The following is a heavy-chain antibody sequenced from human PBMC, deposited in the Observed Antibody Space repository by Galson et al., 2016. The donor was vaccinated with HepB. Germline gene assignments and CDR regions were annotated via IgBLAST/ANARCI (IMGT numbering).Heavy chain of an antibody. CDR3: RIGAAGIDY. V-gene: IGHV3-74*01. CDR1: GFTFSRHW. J-gene: IGHJ4*02. CDR2: LRSDGSST. D-gene: IGHD6-13*01. Sequence: SLRLSCAASGFTFSRHWMHWVRQAPGKGLVCVSRLRSDGSSTYYADSVKGRFTISRDNAKNTLYLQMNSLRAEDTAGYYCRIGAAGIDYWGQGTLVTVSS.